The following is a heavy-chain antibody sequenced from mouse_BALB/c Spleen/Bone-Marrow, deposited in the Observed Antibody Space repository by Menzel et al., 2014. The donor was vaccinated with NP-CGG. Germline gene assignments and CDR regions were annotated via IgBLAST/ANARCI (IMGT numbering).Heavy chain of an antibody. Sequence: VKLMESAAELARPGASVKMSCKASGYTFTSYTMHWVKQRPGQGLEWIGYIDPSNTYTDYNQNFKDKTTLTADKSSSTAYMQLSSLTSEDSAVYYCAREDIITAYFDYWGQGTTLTVSS. V-gene: IGHV1-4*02. CDR3: AREDIITAYFDY. J-gene: IGHJ2*01. CDR2: IDPSNTYT. CDR1: GYTFTSYT. D-gene: IGHD1-1*01.